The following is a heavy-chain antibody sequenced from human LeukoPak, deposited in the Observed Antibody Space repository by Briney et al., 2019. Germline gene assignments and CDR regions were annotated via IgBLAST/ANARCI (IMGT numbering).Heavy chain of an antibody. CDR2: ISRSGSTI. V-gene: IGHV3-11*01. D-gene: IGHD6-19*01. CDR3: ARDRGPAHSGWHGPPSNWFDP. CDR1: GFTFSDYY. J-gene: IGHJ5*02. Sequence: GGSLRLSCAASGFTFSDYYMSWIRQAPGKGLEWVSYISRSGSTIYYADSVKGRFTISRDNAKNSLYLQMNSLRAEDTAVYYCARDRGPAHSGWHGPPSNWFDPWGQGTLVTVSS.